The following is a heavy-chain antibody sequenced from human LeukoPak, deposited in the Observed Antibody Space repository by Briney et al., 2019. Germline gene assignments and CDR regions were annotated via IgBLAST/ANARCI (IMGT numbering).Heavy chain of an antibody. Sequence: RRSLRLSCAASGFTFSTYAMHWVRQAPGKGLAWVADLSYDGSNKYYADSVKGRFTISRDNSKITLYLQMNSLRAEDTAVYYCARARGYSDYDWGRWFDPWGQGTLVTVSS. J-gene: IGHJ5*02. CDR3: ARARGYSDYDWGRWFDP. CDR2: LSYDGSNK. D-gene: IGHD5-12*01. CDR1: GFTFSTYA. V-gene: IGHV3-30*04.